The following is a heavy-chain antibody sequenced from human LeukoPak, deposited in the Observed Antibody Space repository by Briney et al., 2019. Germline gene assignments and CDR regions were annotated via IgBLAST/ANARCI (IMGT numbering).Heavy chain of an antibody. CDR3: ARLIAVAAVDY. Sequence: SETLSLTCTVSGGSISSSSYYWGWIRQPPGKGLEWIGRIFYSGSTYYNPSLKSRVTISVDTSKNQFSLKLSSVTAADTAVYYCARLIAVAAVDYWGQGTLVTVSS. CDR2: IFYSGST. CDR1: GGSISSSSYY. V-gene: IGHV4-39*07. D-gene: IGHD6-19*01. J-gene: IGHJ4*02.